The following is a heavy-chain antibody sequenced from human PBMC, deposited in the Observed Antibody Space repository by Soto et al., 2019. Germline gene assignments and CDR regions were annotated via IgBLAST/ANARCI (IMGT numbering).Heavy chain of an antibody. CDR1: GGSISTGGYS. J-gene: IGHJ4*02. Sequence: PSETLSLTCAVSGGSISTGGYSWSWIRQPPGKGLEWIGYIYHSGSTYYNPSLKSRVTISVDRSKNQFSLKLSSVTAADTAVYYCARTSYGANSEDYFDYWGQGTLVTVSS. V-gene: IGHV4-30-2*01. CDR2: IYHSGST. D-gene: IGHD4-17*01. CDR3: ARTSYGANSEDYFDY.